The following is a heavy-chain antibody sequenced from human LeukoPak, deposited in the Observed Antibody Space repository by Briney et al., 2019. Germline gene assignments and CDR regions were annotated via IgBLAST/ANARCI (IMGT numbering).Heavy chain of an antibody. D-gene: IGHD3-9*01. CDR2: INHSGST. V-gene: IGHV4-34*01. J-gene: IGHJ6*02. CDR3: ARWADRWLAYYYYYGMDV. Sequence: SETLSLTCAVYGGSFSGYYWSWIRQPPGKGLEWIGEINHSGSTNYNPSLKSRVTISVDTSKNQFSLKLSSVTAADTAVYYCARWADRWLAYYYYYGMDVWGQGTTVTVSS. CDR1: GGSFSGYY.